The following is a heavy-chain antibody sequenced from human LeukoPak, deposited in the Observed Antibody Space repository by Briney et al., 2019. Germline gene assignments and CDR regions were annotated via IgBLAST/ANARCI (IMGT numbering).Heavy chain of an antibody. V-gene: IGHV3-30*03. CDR2: ISSDENNK. CDR3: ARDRRTSSWTYCSDY. D-gene: IGHD6-13*01. J-gene: IGHJ4*02. Sequence: ISSDENNKYHAHSVKGRFTISRDNSKNTLYLEMNSLRGEDTAVYYCARDRRTSSWTYCSDYWGQGTLVTVSS.